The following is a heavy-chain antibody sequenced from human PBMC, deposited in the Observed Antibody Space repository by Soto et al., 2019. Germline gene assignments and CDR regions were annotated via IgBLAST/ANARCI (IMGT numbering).Heavy chain of an antibody. D-gene: IGHD3-10*01. Sequence: SETLSLTCTVSGDSVSRYYWNWIRQPPGKGLEWIGYIYNSGSTNYNPSLKSRVSISVDTSKNQFSLTLTSVTAADTAVYYCARAPTYSYGSGTPYYFYAMDVWGQGTTVTVSS. CDR3: ARAPTYSYGSGTPYYFYAMDV. CDR1: GDSVSRYY. V-gene: IGHV4-59*02. J-gene: IGHJ6*02. CDR2: IYNSGST.